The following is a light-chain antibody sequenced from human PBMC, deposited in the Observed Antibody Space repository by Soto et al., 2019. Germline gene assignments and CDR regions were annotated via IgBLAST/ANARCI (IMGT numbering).Light chain of an antibody. V-gene: IGKV3-20*01. CDR3: HQYDDGPYT. Sequence: EIVLTQSPGTLSLSPGERATLSCRASQSVSNNYLAWYQQKPGQAPRLLIYGASNRATGIPDRFSGSGSGTDFTLTISSLQSEDFAVYYCHQYDDGPYTFGQGTKVDIK. J-gene: IGKJ2*01. CDR1: QSVSNNY. CDR2: GAS.